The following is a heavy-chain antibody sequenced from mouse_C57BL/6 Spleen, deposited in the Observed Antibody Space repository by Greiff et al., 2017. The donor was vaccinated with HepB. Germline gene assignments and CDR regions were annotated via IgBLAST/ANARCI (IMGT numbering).Heavy chain of an antibody. CDR1: GYTFTSYW. V-gene: IGHV1-69*01. CDR2: IDPSDSYT. Sequence: QVQLQQPGAELVMPGASVKLSCKASGYTFTSYWMHWVKQRPGQGLEWIGEIDPSDSYTNYNQKFKGKSTLTADKSSSTAYMQLSSLTSEDSAVYDCAGDYGSSYWYFDVWGTGTTVTVSS. CDR3: AGDYGSSYWYFDV. D-gene: IGHD1-1*01. J-gene: IGHJ1*03.